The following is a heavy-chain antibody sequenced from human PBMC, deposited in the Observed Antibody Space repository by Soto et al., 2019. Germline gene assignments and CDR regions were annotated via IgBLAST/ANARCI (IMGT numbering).Heavy chain of an antibody. CDR2: INPKSGGT. CDR1: GYSFTDYH. CDR3: ARGDSTDCSNGVCSFVYHHDMVD. D-gene: IGHD2-8*01. V-gene: IGHV1-2*04. Sequence: ASVKVSCKASGYSFTDYHIHWVRQAPGQGLEWLGRINPKSGGTSTAQKFQGWVTMTTDTSISTASMELTRLTSDDTAIYYCARGDSTDCSNGVCSFVYHHDMVDWGQGTRVTVS. J-gene: IGHJ6*02.